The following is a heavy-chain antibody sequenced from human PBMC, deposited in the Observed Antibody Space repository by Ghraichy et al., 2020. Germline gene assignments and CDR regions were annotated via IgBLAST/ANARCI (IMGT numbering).Heavy chain of an antibody. CDR1: GYSISSGYY. CDR2: IYHSGST. CDR3: ASYPKQVGARPKNDY. V-gene: IGHV4-38-2*02. D-gene: IGHD1-26*01. J-gene: IGHJ4*02. Sequence: SETLSLTCTVSGYSISSGYYWGWIRQPPGKGLEWIGSIYHSGSTYYNPSLKSRVTISVDTSKNQFSLKLSSVTAADTAVYYCASYPKQVGARPKNDYWGQRTLVTVSS.